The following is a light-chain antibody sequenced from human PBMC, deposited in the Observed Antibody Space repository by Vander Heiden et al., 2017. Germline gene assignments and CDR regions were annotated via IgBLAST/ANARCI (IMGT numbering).Light chain of an antibody. CDR3: QQIFSTPT. Sequence: DIVLTQSPASLAVSLGERATINGKCSRSICYSPNNKNALVRYQQKPGQHPKLLVYWESTRESGVPDRFTGSGSGTDFTITISSLQAEDVAVYYCQQIFSTPTFGQGTRVEI. V-gene: IGKV4-1*01. J-gene: IGKJ1*01. CDR2: WES. CDR1: RSICYSPNNKNA.